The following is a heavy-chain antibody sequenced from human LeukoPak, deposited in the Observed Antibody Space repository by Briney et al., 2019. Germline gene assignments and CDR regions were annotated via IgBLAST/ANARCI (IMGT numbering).Heavy chain of an antibody. CDR3: ARSWGRLGWFDP. V-gene: IGHV1-8*01. CDR2: MNPNSANT. J-gene: IGHJ5*02. Sequence: ASVKVSCKASGYTFTSYDINWVRQATGQGLEWMGWMNPNSANTGYAQKFQGRVTMTRNTSISTAYMELSSLRSEDTAVYYCARSWGRLGWFDPWGQGTLVTVSS. CDR1: GYTFTSYD. D-gene: IGHD7-27*01.